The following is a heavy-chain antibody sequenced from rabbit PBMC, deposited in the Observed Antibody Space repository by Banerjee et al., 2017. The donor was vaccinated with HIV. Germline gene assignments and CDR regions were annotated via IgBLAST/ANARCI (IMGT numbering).Heavy chain of an antibody. CDR2: IYAGSGTT. V-gene: IGHV1S45*01. CDR1: GFSFSSSYY. J-gene: IGHJ4*01. CDR3: ARVDDENNYYMGDYFNL. Sequence: QEQLEESGGDLVKPEGSLTLTCTASGFSFSSSYYMCWVRQAPGKGLEWIACIYAGSGTTYYASWAKGRFTISKPSSTTVTLQMTSLTAADTATYFCARVDDENNYYMGDYFNLWGPGTLVTVS. D-gene: IGHD1-1*01.